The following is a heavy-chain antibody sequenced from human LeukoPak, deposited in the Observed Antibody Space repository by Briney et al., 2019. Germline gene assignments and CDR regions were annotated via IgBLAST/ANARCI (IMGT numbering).Heavy chain of an antibody. V-gene: IGHV4-4*07. CDR2: IYSGGST. J-gene: IGHJ4*02. Sequence: PSETLSLTCTVSGASINSYYWTWIRQPAGKGLEWIGRIYSGGSTNYSPSLKSRVTMSVDTAKNQFSLRLNSVTAADTAVYYSARNAGDFWGQGTLVTVSS. CDR3: ARNAGDF. CDR1: GASINSYY. D-gene: IGHD6-13*01.